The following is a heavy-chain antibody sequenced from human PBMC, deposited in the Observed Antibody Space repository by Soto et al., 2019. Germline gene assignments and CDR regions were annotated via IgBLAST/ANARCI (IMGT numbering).Heavy chain of an antibody. J-gene: IGHJ5*02. Sequence: SETLSLTCAVSGGSISSDGYSWSWIRQPPGKGLEWIGYIYHTGTTYYNPSLQSRVTISVDRSKNHFSLKMRSVTAADTAMYYCASSVGGNSDWFDHWGQGTLVTVSS. CDR3: ASSVGGNSDWFDH. V-gene: IGHV4-30-2*01. CDR1: GGSISSDGYS. CDR2: IYHTGTT. D-gene: IGHD2-21*02.